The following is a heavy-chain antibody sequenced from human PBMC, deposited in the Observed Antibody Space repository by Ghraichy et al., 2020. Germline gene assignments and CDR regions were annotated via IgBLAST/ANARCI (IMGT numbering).Heavy chain of an antibody. CDR1: GGSISSGGYY. V-gene: IGHV4-31*03. CDR3: ARAGLTGYYTPIGY. D-gene: IGHD3-9*01. CDR2: IYYSGST. J-gene: IGHJ4*02. Sequence: SETLSLTCTVSGGSISSGGYYWSWIRQHPGKGLECIGYIYYSGSTYYNPSLKSRVTISVDTSKNQFSLKLSSVTVADTAVYYCARAGLTGYYTPIGYWGQGTLVTVSS.